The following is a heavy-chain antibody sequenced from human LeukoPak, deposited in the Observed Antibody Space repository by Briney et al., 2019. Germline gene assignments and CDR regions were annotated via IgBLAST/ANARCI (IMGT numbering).Heavy chain of an antibody. Sequence: GGSLRLSCAASGFTFSTHWMHWVRQAPGKGLVWVSRMNGDGSSTKYADSVKGRFTISIDNAENTLYLQMNSLRAEDTAVYYCARDYYDSSGYYFGGIVLAFDIWGQGTMVTVSS. CDR2: MNGDGSST. CDR3: ARDYYDSSGYYFGGIVLAFDI. V-gene: IGHV3-74*01. J-gene: IGHJ3*02. CDR1: GFTFSTHW. D-gene: IGHD3-22*01.